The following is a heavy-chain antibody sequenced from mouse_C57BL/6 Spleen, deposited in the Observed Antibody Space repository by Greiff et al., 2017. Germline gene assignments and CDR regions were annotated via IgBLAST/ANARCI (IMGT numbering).Heavy chain of an antibody. J-gene: IGHJ2*01. Sequence: VQLQQPGAELVRPGSSVKLSCKASGYTFTSYWMDWVKQRPGQGLEWIGNIYPSDSETHYNQKFKDKATLTVDKSSSTAYMQLSSLTSEDSAVYYCARNGDYSNPYYFDYWGQGTTRTVSS. D-gene: IGHD2-5*01. CDR3: ARNGDYSNPYYFDY. CDR1: GYTFTSYW. V-gene: IGHV1-61*01. CDR2: IYPSDSET.